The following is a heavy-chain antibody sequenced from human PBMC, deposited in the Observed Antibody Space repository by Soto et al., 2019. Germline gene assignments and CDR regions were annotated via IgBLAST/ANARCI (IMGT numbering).Heavy chain of an antibody. J-gene: IGHJ6*02. D-gene: IGHD5-18*01. V-gene: IGHV3-21*01. CDR3: ASPREGTAMDWDYYYYGMDV. CDR2: ISSSSSYI. Sequence: GGSLRLSCAASGFTFSSYSMNWVRQAPGKGLEWVSSISSSSSYIYYADSVKGRFTISRDNAKNSLYLQMNSLRAEDTAVYYCASPREGTAMDWDYYYYGMDVWGQGTTVTVSS. CDR1: GFTFSSYS.